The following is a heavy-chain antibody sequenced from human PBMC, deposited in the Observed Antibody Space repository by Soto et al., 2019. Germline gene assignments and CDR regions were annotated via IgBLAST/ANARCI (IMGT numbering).Heavy chain of an antibody. V-gene: IGHV3-23*01. Sequence: GGSLRLSCAASGFTFSSYAMSWVRQAPGKGLEWVSAISGSGGSTYYAGSVKGRFTISRDNSKNTLYLQMNSLRAEDTAVYYCAKVGKQQLVRAGYYMDVWGKGTTVTVSS. CDR3: AKVGKQQLVRAGYYMDV. D-gene: IGHD6-13*01. CDR2: ISGSGGST. CDR1: GFTFSSYA. J-gene: IGHJ6*03.